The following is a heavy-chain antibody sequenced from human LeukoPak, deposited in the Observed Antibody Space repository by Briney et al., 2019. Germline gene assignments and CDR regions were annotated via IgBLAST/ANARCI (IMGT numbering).Heavy chain of an antibody. V-gene: IGHV1-8*01. CDR1: VYTFTTYD. Sequence: ASVKLSCKSSVYTFTTYDINWVRQATGQGLAWMAWMNPNSGNTGYAQKFHGRVTTTRNTSISTAYMALSSLRSGDTAVYSCARSVLWFGELYYFDSWGQGTLVTVSS. CDR2: MNPNSGNT. D-gene: IGHD3-10*01. J-gene: IGHJ4*02. CDR3: ARSVLWFGELYYFDS.